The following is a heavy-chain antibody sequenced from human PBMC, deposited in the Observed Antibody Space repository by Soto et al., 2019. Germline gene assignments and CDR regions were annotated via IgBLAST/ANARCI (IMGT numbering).Heavy chain of an antibody. D-gene: IGHD6-13*01. V-gene: IGHV3-33*01. Sequence: GGSLRLSCAASGFTFSSYGMHWVRQAPGKGLEWVAVIWYDGSNKYYADSVKGRFTISRDNSKNTLYLQMNSLRAEDTAVYYCARDYGSWFERNIRQSYYFYGMDVWGQGTTVTVSS. J-gene: IGHJ6*02. CDR2: IWYDGSNK. CDR3: ARDYGSWFERNIRQSYYFYGMDV. CDR1: GFTFSSYG.